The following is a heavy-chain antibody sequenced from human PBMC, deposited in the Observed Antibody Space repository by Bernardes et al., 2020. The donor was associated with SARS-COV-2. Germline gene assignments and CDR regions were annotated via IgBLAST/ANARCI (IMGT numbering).Heavy chain of an antibody. V-gene: IGHV1-18*03. Sequence: ASVKVSCKASGYTFTSYGISWVRQAPGQGLEWMGWISAYNGNTNYAQKLQGRVTMTTDTSTSTAYMELRSLRSDDMAVYYCARDPYDYYDFWSGYYSQGNNWFDPWGQGTLVTVSS. CDR1: GYTFTSYG. J-gene: IGHJ5*02. CDR2: ISAYNGNT. D-gene: IGHD3-3*01. CDR3: ARDPYDYYDFWSGYYSQGNNWFDP.